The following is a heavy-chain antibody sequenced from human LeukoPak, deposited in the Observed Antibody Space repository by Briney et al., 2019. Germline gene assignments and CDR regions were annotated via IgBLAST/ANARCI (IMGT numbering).Heavy chain of an antibody. CDR1: GFTFSNYA. CDR2: ISGSGDAT. J-gene: IGHJ4*02. CDR3: VRSSASKHDY. D-gene: IGHD2-2*01. V-gene: IGHV3-64D*06. Sequence: PGGSLRLSCSASGFTFSNYAMHWVRQAPGKGPQHVSTISGSGDATHYTDSMKGRFIISRDNSRNTPYLQMSGLRSEDTAVYYCVRSSASKHDYWGQGTLVTVSS.